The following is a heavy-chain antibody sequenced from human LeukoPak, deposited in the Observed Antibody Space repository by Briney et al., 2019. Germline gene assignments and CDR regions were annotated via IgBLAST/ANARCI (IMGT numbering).Heavy chain of an antibody. CDR1: GFTFSTYW. CDR2: INQDGSAK. D-gene: IGHD5-18*01. Sequence: GGSLRLSCATSGFTFSTYWMNWVRQAPGKGPEWVANINQDGSAKYYVDSVKGRFTISRDNSKNTLYLQMNSLRAEDTAVYYCATGNTAMVLLYYFDYWGQGTLVTVSS. V-gene: IGHV3-7*03. CDR3: ATGNTAMVLLYYFDY. J-gene: IGHJ4*02.